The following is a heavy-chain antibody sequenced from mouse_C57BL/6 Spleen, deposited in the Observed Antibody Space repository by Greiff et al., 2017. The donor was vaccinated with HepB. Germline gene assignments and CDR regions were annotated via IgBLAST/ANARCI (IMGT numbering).Heavy chain of an antibody. Sequence: EVKLMESGGGLVKPGGSLKLSCAASGFTFSSYAMSWVRQTPEKRLEWVATISDGGSYTYYPDNVKGRFTISRDNAKNNLYLQMSHLKSEDTAMYYCARDPYGNYGYAMDYWGQGTSVTVSS. CDR2: ISDGGSYT. CDR1: GFTFSSYA. D-gene: IGHD2-1*01. J-gene: IGHJ4*01. CDR3: ARDPYGNYGYAMDY. V-gene: IGHV5-4*01.